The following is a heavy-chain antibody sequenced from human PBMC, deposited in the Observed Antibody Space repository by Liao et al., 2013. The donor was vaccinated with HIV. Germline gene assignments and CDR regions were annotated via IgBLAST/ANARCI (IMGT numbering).Heavy chain of an antibody. Sequence: QVQLQESGPGLVKPSETLSLTCTVSGGSINSEYWSWIRQSPGKGLEMIGYVYHGGSTDYNPSLKSRVTISIDTSKNQFSLKLNSVTTADTAVYYCARWGDHAFDIWGQGDNGHRLF. D-gene: IGHD3-16*01. J-gene: IGHJ3*02. CDR3: ARWGDHAFDI. CDR2: VYHGGST. V-gene: IGHV4-59*01. CDR1: GGSINSEY.